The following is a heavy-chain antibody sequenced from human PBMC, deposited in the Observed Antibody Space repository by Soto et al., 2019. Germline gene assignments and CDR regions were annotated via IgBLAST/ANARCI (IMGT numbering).Heavy chain of an antibody. CDR1: GYSFTSYW. CDR3: AIDIASPYYGSGSRNY. CDR2: IDPSDSYT. J-gene: IGHJ4*02. V-gene: IGHV5-10-1*01. D-gene: IGHD3-10*01. Sequence: GESLKISCKGSGYSFTSYWISWVRQMPGKGLEWMGRIDPSDSYTNYSPSFQGHVTISADKSISTAYLQWSSLKASDTAMYCCAIDIASPYYGSGSRNYWGQGTLVTVSS.